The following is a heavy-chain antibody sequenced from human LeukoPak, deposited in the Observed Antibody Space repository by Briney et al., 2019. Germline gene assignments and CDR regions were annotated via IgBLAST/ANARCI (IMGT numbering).Heavy chain of an antibody. V-gene: IGHV4-39*01. CDR2: IYYSGST. Sequence: PSETLSLTCTVSGGSISSSSYYWGWIRQPPGKGLEWIGSIYYSGSTYYNPSLKSRVTISVDTSKNQFSLKLSSVTAADTAVYYCARHPGYSSSWYPFDYWGQGTLVTVSS. J-gene: IGHJ4*02. D-gene: IGHD6-13*01. CDR1: GGSISSSSYY. CDR3: ARHPGYSSSWYPFDY.